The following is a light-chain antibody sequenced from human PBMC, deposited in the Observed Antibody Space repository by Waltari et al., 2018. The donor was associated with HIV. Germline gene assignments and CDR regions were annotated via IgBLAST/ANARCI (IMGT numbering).Light chain of an antibody. V-gene: IGKV2-28*01. CDR3: MQTLQAPWT. CDR1: HSLLRANGYNS. CDR2: LAS. J-gene: IGKJ1*01. Sequence: IVMTQSPLSLSVAPGEPATLSCTSTHSLLRANGYNSLDWFLQRLGQSPQPLIYLASNRASGVPDRFSGSGSGTDFTLTISKVQAEDVGLYYCMQTLQAPWTFGQGTKMEIK.